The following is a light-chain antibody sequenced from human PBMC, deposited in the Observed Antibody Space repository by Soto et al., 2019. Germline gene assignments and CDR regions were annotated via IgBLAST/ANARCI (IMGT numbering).Light chain of an antibody. CDR1: SSDVGGYDF. J-gene: IGLJ2*01. Sequence: QSALTQPRSVSGSPGQSVTISCTGTSSDVGGYDFVSWYQQHPGKAPKLMISDVSKRPSGVPDRFSGSKSGNTASLTISGLQAEAEADYYCCSYAGDLALFGGGTKLTVL. V-gene: IGLV2-11*01. CDR2: DVS. CDR3: CSYAGDLAL.